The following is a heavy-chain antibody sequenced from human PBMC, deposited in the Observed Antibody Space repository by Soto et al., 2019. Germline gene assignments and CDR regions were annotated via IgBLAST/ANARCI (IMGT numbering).Heavy chain of an antibody. V-gene: IGHV1-2*02. CDR2: INPNSGGT. Sequence: ASVKVSCKASGYTFAGYYMHWVRQAPGQGLGWMGWINPNSGGTNYAQKFQGRVTMTRNPSISTAYMGLSRLRSDDRAVYYRARDAPGIAVAGPNWFDPWGQGTLVTVSS. J-gene: IGHJ5*02. CDR3: ARDAPGIAVAGPNWFDP. CDR1: GYTFAGYY. D-gene: IGHD6-19*01.